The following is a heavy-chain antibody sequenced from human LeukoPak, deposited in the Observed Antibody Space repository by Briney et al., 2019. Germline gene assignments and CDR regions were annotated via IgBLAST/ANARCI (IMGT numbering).Heavy chain of an antibody. CDR1: GGTFSSYA. CDR3: ASSGASIVVVPAAMSY. V-gene: IGHV1-69*05. J-gene: IGHJ4*02. D-gene: IGHD2-2*01. CDR2: IIPIFGTA. Sequence: SVKVSCKASGGTFSSYAISWVRQAPGQGLEWMGGIIPIFGTANYAQKFQGRVTITTDESTSTAYMELSSLRSEDTAVYYCASSGASIVVVPAAMSYWGQGTLVTVSS.